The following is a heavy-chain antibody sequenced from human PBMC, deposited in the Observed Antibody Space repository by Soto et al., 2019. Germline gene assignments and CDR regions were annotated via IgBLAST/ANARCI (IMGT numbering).Heavy chain of an antibody. J-gene: IGHJ4*02. D-gene: IGHD2-8*01. CDR1: AFAFSSYW. Sequence: EVQLVQSGGGLVQPGGSLRLSCAASAFAFSSYWMHWVRQAPGKGLVWVSRINSDGSSTRYADSVKGRFTISRDNAKNTLYLQMNSLRAEDTAVSYCAGLYGNFDYWGQGTLVTVSS. CDR3: AGLYGNFDY. CDR2: INSDGSST. V-gene: IGHV3-74*01.